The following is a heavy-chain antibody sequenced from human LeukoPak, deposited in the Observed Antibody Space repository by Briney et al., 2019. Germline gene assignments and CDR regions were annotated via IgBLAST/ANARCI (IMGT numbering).Heavy chain of an antibody. CDR3: ARSVGYSSGWPDFFDY. J-gene: IGHJ4*02. D-gene: IGHD6-19*01. Sequence: ASVKVSCKASGGTFSSYAISWVRQAPGQGLEWMGGIIPTFGTANYAQKFQGRVTITADESTSTAYMELSSLRSEDTAVYYCARSVGYSSGWPDFFDYWGQGTLVTVSS. CDR1: GGTFSSYA. V-gene: IGHV1-69*13. CDR2: IIPTFGTA.